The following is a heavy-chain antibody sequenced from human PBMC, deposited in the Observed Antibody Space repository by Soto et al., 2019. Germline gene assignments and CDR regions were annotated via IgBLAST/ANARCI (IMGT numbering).Heavy chain of an antibody. V-gene: IGHV3-23*01. CDR1: GFTFSSYA. J-gene: IGHJ6*02. D-gene: IGHD6-25*01. CDR2: ISGGGGST. Sequence: PGGSLRLSCAASGFTFSSYAMSWVRQAPGKGLEWVSAISGGGGSTYYADSVKGRFTISRDNSKNTLYLQMNSLRAEDTAVYYCAKDAQSGERYYYYGMDVWGQGTTVTVSS. CDR3: AKDAQSGERYYYYGMDV.